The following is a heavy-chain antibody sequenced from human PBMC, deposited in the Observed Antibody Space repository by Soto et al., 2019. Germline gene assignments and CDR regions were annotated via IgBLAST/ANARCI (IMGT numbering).Heavy chain of an antibody. CDR3: NTRPSSNTWSQSTPPPDY. D-gene: IGHD6-13*01. V-gene: IGHV3-73*02. CDR1: GFTFSGSA. J-gene: IGHJ4*02. Sequence: DVQLVESGGGWVQPGGSLKLSCAASGFTFSGSAVHWVRQASGRGREWVGRIRSKTNNYATEYAASVSGRFTFSRDDSQNTVYLQLDSRKTEETAMYFCNTRPSSNTWSQSTPPPDYWGQGALVTVSS. CDR2: IRSKTNNYAT.